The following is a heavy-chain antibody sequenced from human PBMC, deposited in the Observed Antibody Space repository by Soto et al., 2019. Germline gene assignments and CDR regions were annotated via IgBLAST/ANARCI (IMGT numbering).Heavy chain of an antibody. Sequence: GASVKVSCKASGYTFTGYYMHWVRQAPGQGLERMGWINPNSGGTNYAQKFQGWVTMTRDTSISTAYMELSRLRSDDTAVYYCARAVRRYSYGYEAGYWGQGTLVTVSS. D-gene: IGHD5-18*01. V-gene: IGHV1-2*04. CDR3: ARAVRRYSYGYEAGY. CDR1: GYTFTGYY. J-gene: IGHJ4*02. CDR2: INPNSGGT.